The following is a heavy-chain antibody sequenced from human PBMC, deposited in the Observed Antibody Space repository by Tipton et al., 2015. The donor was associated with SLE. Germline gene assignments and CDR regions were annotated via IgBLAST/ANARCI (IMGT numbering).Heavy chain of an antibody. CDR2: ISYDGSNE. CDR1: GFTFSSYG. Sequence: RSLRLSCAASGFTFSSYGMHWVRQAPGQGLEWVAVISYDGSNEYYADSVKGRFTISRDNSKNTLYLQMNSLRTEDTAVYYCARVLTYCGGDCYLGDAFDIWRRGIMDTVSS. V-gene: IGHV3-30*03. J-gene: IGHJ3*02. D-gene: IGHD2-21*02. CDR3: ARVLTYCGGDCYLGDAFDI.